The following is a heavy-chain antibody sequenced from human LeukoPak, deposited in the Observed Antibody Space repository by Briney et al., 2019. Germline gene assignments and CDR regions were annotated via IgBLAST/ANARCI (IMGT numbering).Heavy chain of an antibody. Sequence: KPSETLSLTCAVSGYSISSGYYWCWIRQPPGKGLEWIGSIYHSGSTYYNPSLKSRVTISVDTSKNQFSLKLSSVTAADTAVYYCARLLRITMIVVVTIWGQGTLVTVSS. V-gene: IGHV4-38-2*01. CDR3: ARLLRITMIVVVTI. CDR2: IYHSGST. CDR1: GYSISSGYY. D-gene: IGHD3-22*01. J-gene: IGHJ4*02.